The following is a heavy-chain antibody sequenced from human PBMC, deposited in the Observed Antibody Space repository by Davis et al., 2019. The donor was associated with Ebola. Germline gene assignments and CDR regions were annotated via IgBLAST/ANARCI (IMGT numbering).Heavy chain of an antibody. V-gene: IGHV3-11*01. Sequence: GESLKISCAASGFTFSDYYMSWIRQAPGKGLEWVSYISSSGSTIYYADSVKGRFTISRDNAENSLYLQMNSLRAEDTAVYYCARGIVLVVYAIKYYYGMDVWGQGTTVTVSS. J-gene: IGHJ6*02. CDR2: ISSSGSTI. D-gene: IGHD2-8*02. CDR1: GFTFSDYY. CDR3: ARGIVLVVYAIKYYYGMDV.